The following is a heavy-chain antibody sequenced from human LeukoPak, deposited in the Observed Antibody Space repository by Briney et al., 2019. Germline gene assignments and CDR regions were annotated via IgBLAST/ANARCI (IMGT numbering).Heavy chain of an antibody. V-gene: IGHV3-74*01. CDR3: ARDPTVLWFGELLPLDY. D-gene: IGHD3-10*01. J-gene: IGHJ4*02. Sequence: GGSLRLSCAASGFTFSSYWMHWVRQAPGEGLVWVSRINSDGSSTSYADSVKGRFTISRDNAKNTLYLQMNSLRAKDTAVYYCARDPTVLWFGELLPLDYWGQGTLVTVSS. CDR2: INSDGSST. CDR1: GFTFSSYW.